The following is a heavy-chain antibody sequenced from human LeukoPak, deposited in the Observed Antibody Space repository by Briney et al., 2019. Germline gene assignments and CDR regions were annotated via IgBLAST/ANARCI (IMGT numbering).Heavy chain of an antibody. CDR1: XXTFTSYY. V-gene: IGHV1-46*01. J-gene: IGHJ4*02. CDR3: ARVSRGYTYGSFDY. Sequence: ASVKXXXKASXXTFTSYYMXWVRQAPGQGGEWRGLINPSVDSTSYAQKFQGRVTINRETSTSTVYMELSSLRSEDTAVYYCARVSRGYTYGSFDYWGQGTLVTVSS. CDR2: INPSVDST. D-gene: IGHD5-18*01.